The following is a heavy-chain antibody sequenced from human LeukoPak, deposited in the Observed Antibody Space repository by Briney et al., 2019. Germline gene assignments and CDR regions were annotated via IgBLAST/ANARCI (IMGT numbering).Heavy chain of an antibody. CDR1: GGSISSSSYY. Sequence: SETLSLTCTVSGGSISSSSYYWGWIRQPPGKGLEWIGSIYYSGSTYYNPSLKSRVTISVDTSKNQFSLKLSSVTAADTAVYYCARLLGGYYDYWGQGTLVTVS. CDR2: IYYSGST. CDR3: ARLLGGYYDY. D-gene: IGHD3-22*01. V-gene: IGHV4-39*07. J-gene: IGHJ4*02.